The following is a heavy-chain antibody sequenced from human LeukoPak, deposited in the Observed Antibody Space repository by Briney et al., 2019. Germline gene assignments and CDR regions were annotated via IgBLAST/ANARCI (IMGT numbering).Heavy chain of an antibody. V-gene: IGHV1-18*01. Sequence: AASVTVSCTASSYTFTSYGISWLRQSPGQGLEWMGWISAYNGNTNYAQKLQGRVTMTTDTSTSTAYMELRSLRSDDTAVYYCARALESMYYYDSSGYEGYFQHWGQGTLVTVSS. D-gene: IGHD3-22*01. CDR3: ARALESMYYYDSSGYEGYFQH. CDR1: SYTFTSYG. J-gene: IGHJ1*01. CDR2: ISAYNGNT.